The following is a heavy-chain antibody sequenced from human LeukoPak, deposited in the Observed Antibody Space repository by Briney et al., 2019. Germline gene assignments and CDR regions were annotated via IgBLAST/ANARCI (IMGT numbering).Heavy chain of an antibody. CDR3: ARAITMVRGVIRNNWFDP. Sequence: SETLSLTCTVSGGSISSYYWSWIRQPPGKGLEWIGYIYYSGSTNYNPSLKSRVTISVDTSKNQFSLKLSSATAADTAVYYCARAITMVRGVIRNNWFDPWGQGTLVTVSS. CDR2: IYYSGST. J-gene: IGHJ5*02. CDR1: GGSISSYY. V-gene: IGHV4-59*01. D-gene: IGHD3-10*01.